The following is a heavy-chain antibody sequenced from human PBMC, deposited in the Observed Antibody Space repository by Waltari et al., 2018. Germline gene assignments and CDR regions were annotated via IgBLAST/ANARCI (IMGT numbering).Heavy chain of an antibody. CDR1: GGSFSGYY. CDR3: ARSRRGLEWLGWHYYMDV. J-gene: IGHJ6*03. D-gene: IGHD3-3*01. CDR2: INHSGST. Sequence: QVQLQQWGAGLLKPSETLSLTCAVYGGSFSGYYWSWSRQPPGKGLEWIGEINHSGSTNYNPSLKSRVTISVDTSKNQFSLKLSSVTAADTAVYYCARSRRGLEWLGWHYYMDVWGKGTTVTVSS. V-gene: IGHV4-34*01.